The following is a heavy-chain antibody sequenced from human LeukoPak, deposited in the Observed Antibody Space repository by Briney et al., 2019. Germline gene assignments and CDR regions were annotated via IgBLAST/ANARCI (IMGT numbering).Heavy chain of an antibody. CDR3: GRDCESGYAFFDY. Sequence: ASLRLSCATSGFNFSCHCIDWVRQAPGKGLEWVSSISSSSSYIYYADSVKGRFTISRDNAKNSLYLQMNSLRAEDTAVYYCGRDCESGYAFFDYWGPGIPVTVSS. CDR1: GFNFSCHC. J-gene: IGHJ4*02. V-gene: IGHV3-21*01. D-gene: IGHD5-12*01. CDR2: ISSSSSYI.